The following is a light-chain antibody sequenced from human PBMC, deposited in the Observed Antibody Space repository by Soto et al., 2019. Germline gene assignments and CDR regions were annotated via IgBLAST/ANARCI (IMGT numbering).Light chain of an antibody. CDR2: EVS. CDR1: SSDVGGYNF. Sequence: QSALTQPPSASGSLGQAVTISCTGTSSDVGGYNFVSWYQQHPGKAPKLMIYEVSKRPPGVPDRFFGSKSGNTASLTVSGLQAEDEADYYCSSFAGNTVVFGGGTKLTVL. CDR3: SSFAGNTVV. J-gene: IGLJ2*01. V-gene: IGLV2-8*01.